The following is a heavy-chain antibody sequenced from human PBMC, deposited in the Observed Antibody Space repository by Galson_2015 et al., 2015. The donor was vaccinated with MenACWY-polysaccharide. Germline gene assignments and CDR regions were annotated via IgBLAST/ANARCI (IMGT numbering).Heavy chain of an antibody. CDR2: INGGSSTI. CDR1: GDSVNGHH. D-gene: IGHD6-13*01. CDR3: ARDSGIAGADDY. Sequence: ETLSLTCTVSGDSVNGHHWSWMRQSAGKGLEWVSYINGGSSTIYYADSVKGRFTISRDNAKNSLYLQMNSLRDDDTAVYYCARDSGIAGADDYWGQGTLVTVSS. V-gene: IGHV3-48*02. J-gene: IGHJ4*02.